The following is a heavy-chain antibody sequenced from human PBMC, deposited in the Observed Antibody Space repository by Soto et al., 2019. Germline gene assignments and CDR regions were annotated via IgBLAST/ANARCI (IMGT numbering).Heavy chain of an antibody. CDR3: ARGRWLHSGDYPNWFDP. Sequence: ASVKVSCKASGYTFTSYDINWVLQATGQGLEWMGWMNPNSGNTGYAQKFQGRVTMTRNTSISTAYMELSSLRSEDTAVYYCARGRWLHSGDYPNWFDPWGQGTLVTVSS. V-gene: IGHV1-8*01. CDR1: GYTFTSYD. D-gene: IGHD4-17*01. CDR2: MNPNSGNT. J-gene: IGHJ5*02.